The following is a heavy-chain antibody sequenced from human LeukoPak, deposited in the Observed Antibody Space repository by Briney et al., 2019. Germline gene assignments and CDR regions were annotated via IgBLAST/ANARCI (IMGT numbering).Heavy chain of an antibody. V-gene: IGHV1-69*01. J-gene: IGHJ4*02. CDR1: GFTFSSYA. CDR3: AREVAYCGGDCYSPLGY. CDR2: IIPIFGTA. D-gene: IGHD2-21*01. Sequence: GGSLRLSCAASGFTFSSYAMHWVRQAPGQGLEWMGGIIPIFGTANYAQKFQGRVTITADESTSTAQMELSSLRSEDTAVYYCAREVAYCGGDCYSPLGYWGQGTLVTVSS.